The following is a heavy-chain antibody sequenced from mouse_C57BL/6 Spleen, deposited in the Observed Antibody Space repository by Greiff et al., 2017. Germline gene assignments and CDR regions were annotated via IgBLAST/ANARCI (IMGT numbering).Heavy chain of an antibody. J-gene: IGHJ2*01. CDR1: GYTFTSYW. CDR2: IYPGSGST. V-gene: IGHV1-55*01. CDR3: ARHNSDC. Sequence: QVQLQQPGAELVKPGASVKMSCKASGYTFTSYWITWVKQRPGQGLEWIGDIYPGSGSTNYNEKFKSKATLTVDKSSSTAYMQLSSLTSEDSAVYYFARHNSDCWGQSTTLTVSS.